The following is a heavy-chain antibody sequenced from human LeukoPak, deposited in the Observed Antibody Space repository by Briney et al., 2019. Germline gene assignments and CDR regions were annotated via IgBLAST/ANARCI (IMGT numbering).Heavy chain of an antibody. J-gene: IGHJ3*02. V-gene: IGHV3-30-3*01. CDR1: GFTFSSYA. CDR3: ARDPNGDYAFDI. D-gene: IGHD4-17*01. Sequence: GRSLRLSCAASGFTFSSYAMHWVRQAPGKGLEWVAVISYDGSNKYYADSVKGRFTISRDNSKNTLYLQMNSLRAEDTAVNYCARDPNGDYAFDIWGQGTMVTVSS. CDR2: ISYDGSNK.